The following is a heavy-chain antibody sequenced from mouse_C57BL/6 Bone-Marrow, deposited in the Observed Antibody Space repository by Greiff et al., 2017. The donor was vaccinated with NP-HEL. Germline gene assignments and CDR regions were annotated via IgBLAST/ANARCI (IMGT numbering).Heavy chain of an antibody. CDR2: IDPENGDT. V-gene: IGHV14-4*01. CDR1: GFNIKDYY. D-gene: IGHD1-1*01. CDR3: TTCLGSLFDN. J-gene: IGHJ2*01. Sequence: VQLQQSGAELVRPGASVKLSCTASGFNIKDYYMHWVKQRPEQGLEWIGWIDPENGDTEYASQFQGKATITADTSSNTAYLQLSSLTSEDTAVYYCTTCLGSLFDNWGQGTTLSVSS.